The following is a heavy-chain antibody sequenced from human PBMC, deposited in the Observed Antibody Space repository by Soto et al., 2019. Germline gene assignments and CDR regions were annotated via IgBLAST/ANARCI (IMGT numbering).Heavy chain of an antibody. D-gene: IGHD2-15*01. CDR3: ATGRDCSGGSCYSTGGYYFDY. CDR1: GGSFSGYY. CDR2: INHSGST. Sequence: SETLSLTCAVYGGSFSGYYWSWIRQPPGKGLEWIGEINHSGSTNYNPSLKSRVTISVDTSKNQFSLKLSSVTAADTAVYYCATGRDCSGGSCYSTGGYYFDYWGKGPLVTVSS. J-gene: IGHJ4*02. V-gene: IGHV4-34*01.